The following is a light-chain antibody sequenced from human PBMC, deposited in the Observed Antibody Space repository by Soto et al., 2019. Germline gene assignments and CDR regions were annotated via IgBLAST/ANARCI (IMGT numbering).Light chain of an antibody. CDR1: SNDVGGSDY. J-gene: IGLJ2*01. CDR3: SSYTSSSTLL. CDR2: GVS. V-gene: IGLV2-14*01. Sequence: QSVLTQHASVSASPGQSITISCTGASNDVGGSDYVSWYQQHPGKAPKLIIYGVSNRPSGTSDRFSGSKSGNTASLTISGLQAEDEADYYCSSYTSSSTLLFGGGTKVTVL.